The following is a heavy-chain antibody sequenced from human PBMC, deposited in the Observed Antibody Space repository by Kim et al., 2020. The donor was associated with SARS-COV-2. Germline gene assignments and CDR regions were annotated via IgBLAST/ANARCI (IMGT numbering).Heavy chain of an antibody. J-gene: IGHJ4*02. CDR1: GFTFSSYA. V-gene: IGHV3-23*01. D-gene: IGHD2-2*01. Sequence: GGSLRLSCAASGFTFSSYAMSWVRQAPGKGLEWVSAISGSGGSTYYADSVKGRFTISRDNSKTTLYLQMNSLRAEDTAVYYCAKIGYCSSTSCSDYWGQGTLVTNSS. CDR3: AKIGYCSSTSCSDY. CDR2: ISGSGGST.